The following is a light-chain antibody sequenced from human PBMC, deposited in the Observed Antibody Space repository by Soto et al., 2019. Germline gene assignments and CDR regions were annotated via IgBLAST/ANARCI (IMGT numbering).Light chain of an antibody. V-gene: IGKV3-11*01. CDR2: DAS. Sequence: ILMTQTPPSLSVAPGQPATLSCRASQSVSSYLAWYQQKPGQAPRLLIYDASNRATGIPARFSGSGSGTDFTLTISSLEPEDFAVYYCQQRSNWPLTFGGGTKVDIK. CDR1: QSVSSY. J-gene: IGKJ4*01. CDR3: QQRSNWPLT.